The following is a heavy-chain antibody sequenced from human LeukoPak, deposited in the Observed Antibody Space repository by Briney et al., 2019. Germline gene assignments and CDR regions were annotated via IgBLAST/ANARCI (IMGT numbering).Heavy chain of an antibody. V-gene: IGHV4-39*07. CDR2: IYHSGST. J-gene: IGHJ4*02. CDR1: GGSISSNTYY. D-gene: IGHD3-3*01. Sequence: SETLSLTCNVSGGSISSNTYYWGWIRQPPGKGLEWIGSIYHSGSTYYNPSLKSRVTISVDTSKNQLSLKLSSVTAADTAVYYCARVGREWLLYIWGQGTLVTVSS. CDR3: ARVGREWLLYI.